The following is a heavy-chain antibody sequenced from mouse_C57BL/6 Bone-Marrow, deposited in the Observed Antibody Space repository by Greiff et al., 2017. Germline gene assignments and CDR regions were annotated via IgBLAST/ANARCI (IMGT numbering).Heavy chain of an antibody. CDR2: INPNNGGT. Sequence: EVQLQQSGPELVKPGASVKISCKASGYTFTDYYMNWVKQSHGKSLEWIGDINPNNGGTSYNQKFKGKATLTVDKSSSTAYMELRSLTSEDSAVYYCARGISYYGYFDVWGTGTTVTVSS. J-gene: IGHJ1*03. D-gene: IGHD2-12*01. CDR3: ARGISYYGYFDV. CDR1: GYTFTDYY. V-gene: IGHV1-26*01.